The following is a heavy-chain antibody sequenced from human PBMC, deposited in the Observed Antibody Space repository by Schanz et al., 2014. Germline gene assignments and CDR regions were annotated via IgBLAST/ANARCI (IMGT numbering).Heavy chain of an antibody. Sequence: EVQLVESGGGLVQPGGSLRLSCTASGFTFSVYSMHWVRQAPGKGLELVSGISRNGGCIAYADAVKGRFTISRDNAKNSLFLQMSSLRPEDTALYYYAKVRTSRGFDIDIWGQGTSVTVSS. J-gene: IGHJ6*02. CDR3: AKVRTSRGFDIDI. V-gene: IGHV3-9*01. CDR1: GFTFSVYS. CDR2: ISRNGGCI.